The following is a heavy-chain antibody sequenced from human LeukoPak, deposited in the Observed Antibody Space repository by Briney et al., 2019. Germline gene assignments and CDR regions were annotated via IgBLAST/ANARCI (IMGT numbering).Heavy chain of an antibody. J-gene: IGHJ4*02. CDR3: ARKYSSSSPFDY. V-gene: IGHV4-59*08. CDR1: GGSISTYY. Sequence: SETLSLTCTVSGGSISTYYWRWIRQPPGKGLEWIGYIHYSGTTNYNPSLKSRVTISVDTSKNQFSLKLSSVTAADTAVYYCARKYSSSSPFDYWGQGTLVTVSS. CDR2: IHYSGTT. D-gene: IGHD6-6*01.